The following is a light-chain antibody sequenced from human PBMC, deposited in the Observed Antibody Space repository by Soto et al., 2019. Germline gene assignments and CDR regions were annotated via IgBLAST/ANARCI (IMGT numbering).Light chain of an antibody. CDR2: DAS. CDR1: QSISSW. J-gene: IGKJ1*01. Sequence: DIQMTQSPSTLSASVGDRVTITCRASQSISSWLAWYQQKPGKAPKLLIYDASSLESGVPSRFSGSGSGTEFTLTISSLQPDDFATYYCQQYNSYSRTFGQGNKVEIK. CDR3: QQYNSYSRT. V-gene: IGKV1-5*01.